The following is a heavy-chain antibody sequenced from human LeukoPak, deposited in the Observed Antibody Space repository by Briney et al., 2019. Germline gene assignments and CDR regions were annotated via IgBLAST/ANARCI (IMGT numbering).Heavy chain of an antibody. CDR3: ARGPSAYCGGDCYVFDY. Sequence: ASVKVSCKASGYTFTGYYMHWVRQAPGQGLEWMGRINPNSGGTNYAQKFQGRVTMTRDTSISTAYMELSRLRSDDTAVYYCARGPSAYCGGDCYVFDYWGQGTLVTVSS. V-gene: IGHV1-2*06. D-gene: IGHD2-21*02. J-gene: IGHJ4*02. CDR2: INPNSGGT. CDR1: GYTFTGYY.